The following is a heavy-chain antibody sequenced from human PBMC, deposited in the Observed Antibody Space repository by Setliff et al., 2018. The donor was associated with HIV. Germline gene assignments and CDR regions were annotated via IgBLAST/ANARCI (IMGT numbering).Heavy chain of an antibody. J-gene: IGHJ1*01. D-gene: IGHD3-10*02. Sequence: GGSLRLSCAASGFTFSSYSMNWVRQAPGKGLQWVAFIRYDGSNKYYADSVKGRFTISRDNSKNTLYLQMNSLRGEDTAVYYCAKDAVPYGYNLFGYFQHWGQGTLVTVSS. CDR1: GFTFSSYS. CDR3: AKDAVPYGYNLFGYFQH. V-gene: IGHV3-30*02. CDR2: IRYDGSNK.